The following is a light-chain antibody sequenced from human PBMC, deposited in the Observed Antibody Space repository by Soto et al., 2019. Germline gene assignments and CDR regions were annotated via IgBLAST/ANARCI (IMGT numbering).Light chain of an antibody. CDR3: QQYNSYSWT. CDR2: KAS. CDR1: QSISSW. Sequence: IQMTQSPSTLSAYVGDRVTITCRASQSISSWLAWYQQKPGKAPKLLIYKASSLESGVPSRFSGSGSGTEFTLTISSLQPDDFETYYCQQYNSYSWTFGQGTKVDIK. V-gene: IGKV1-5*03. J-gene: IGKJ1*01.